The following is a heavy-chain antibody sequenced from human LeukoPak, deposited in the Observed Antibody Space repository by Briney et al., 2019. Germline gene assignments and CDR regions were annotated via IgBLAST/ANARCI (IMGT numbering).Heavy chain of an antibody. V-gene: IGHV1-8*03. CDR1: GYTFTSYG. CDR3: ARGRYYCSSTSCPSAFGY. D-gene: IGHD2-2*01. J-gene: IGHJ4*02. CDR2: MNPNSGNT. Sequence: ASVKVSCKASGYTFTSYGISWVRQAPGQGLEWMGRMNPNSGNTGYAQKFQGRVTITRNTSISTAYMELSSLRSEDTAVYYCARGRYYCSSTSCPSAFGYWGQGTLVTVSS.